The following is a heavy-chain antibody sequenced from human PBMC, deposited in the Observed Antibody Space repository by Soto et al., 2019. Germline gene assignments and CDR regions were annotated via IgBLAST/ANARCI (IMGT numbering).Heavy chain of an antibody. CDR2: ISSSRSTI. V-gene: IGHV3-48*02. CDR1: GFTFSSYS. J-gene: IGHJ6*02. Sequence: EVQLVESGGGLVQPGGSLRLSCAASGFTFSSYSMNWVRQAPGKGLEWVSYISSSRSTIYYADSVKGRFTISRDNAKNSLYLQMNSLRDEDTAVYYCALGEAASSFYYYGMDVWGQGTTVTVSS. D-gene: IGHD6-13*01. CDR3: ALGEAASSFYYYGMDV.